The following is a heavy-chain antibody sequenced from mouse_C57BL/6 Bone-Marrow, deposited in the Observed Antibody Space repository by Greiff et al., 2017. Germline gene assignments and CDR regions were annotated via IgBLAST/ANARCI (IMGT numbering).Heavy chain of an antibody. Sequence: QVQLQQSGAELVKPGASVKISCKASGYAFSSYWMNWVKQRPGKGLEWIGQIYPGDGDTNYNGKFKGKATLTADKSSSTAYMQLSSLTSEDSAVYFCAKELANYDGSSGWYVDVWGTGTTVTVSS. CDR3: AKELANYDGSSGWYVDV. V-gene: IGHV1-80*01. D-gene: IGHD1-1*01. CDR1: GYAFSSYW. CDR2: IYPGDGDT. J-gene: IGHJ1*03.